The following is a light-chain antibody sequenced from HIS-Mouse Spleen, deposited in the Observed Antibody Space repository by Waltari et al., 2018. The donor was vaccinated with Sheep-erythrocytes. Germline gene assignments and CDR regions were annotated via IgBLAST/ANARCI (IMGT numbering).Light chain of an antibody. Sequence: QSVLTQPPSVSEAPRQRVTISCSGRSSNIGTNALHWYQQLPGKAPKLLIYYDDLLPSGVSDRFSGSKSGTSASLAISGLQSEDEADYYCAAWDDSLNGWVFGGGTKLTVL. J-gene: IGLJ3*02. CDR2: YDD. CDR3: AAWDDSLNGWV. V-gene: IGLV1-36*01. CDR1: SSNIGTNA.